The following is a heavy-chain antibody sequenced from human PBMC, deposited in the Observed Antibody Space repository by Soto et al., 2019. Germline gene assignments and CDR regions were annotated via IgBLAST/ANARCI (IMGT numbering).Heavy chain of an antibody. CDR1: GASISTYY. Sequence: PSETLSLTCTVSGASISTYYWSWIRQPPGKGLEWIGYIYYSGYTKYNPSLESRVTISLDTSKNQFSLKLTSVSAADTAVYYCARYCTSTSCSLDYSGQGTLVTVSS. V-gene: IGHV4-59*01. CDR3: ARYCTSTSCSLDY. CDR2: IYYSGYT. D-gene: IGHD2-2*01. J-gene: IGHJ4*02.